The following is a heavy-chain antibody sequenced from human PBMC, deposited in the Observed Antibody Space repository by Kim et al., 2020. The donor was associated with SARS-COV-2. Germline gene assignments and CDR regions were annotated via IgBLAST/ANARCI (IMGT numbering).Heavy chain of an antibody. CDR1: GYYIYSGYY. J-gene: IGHJ6*02. CDR2: IYDSVST. CDR3: AMGDYGDYGRVEV. D-gene: IGHD4-17*01. V-gene: IGHV4-38-2*02. Sequence: SETLSLTCNVAGYYIYSGYYWGWIRQSPGKGLEWIGSIYDSVSTYYNPSLKSRVTLSVDPTNNEFSLKMIPVTAADTAIYYIAMGDYGDYGRVEVWGQGT.